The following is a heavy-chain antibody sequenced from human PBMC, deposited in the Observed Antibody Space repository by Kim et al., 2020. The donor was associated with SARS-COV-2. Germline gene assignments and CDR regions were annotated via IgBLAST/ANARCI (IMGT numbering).Heavy chain of an antibody. Sequence: GGSLRLSCAASGFTFSSYSMNWVRQAPGKGLEWVSSISSSSSYIYYADSVKGRFTISRDNATNSLYLQMNSLRAEDTAVYYCAREVVYLQLWSERYYFDYWGQGTLVTVSS. D-gene: IGHD5-18*01. CDR2: ISSSSSYI. V-gene: IGHV3-21*01. CDR3: AREVVYLQLWSERYYFDY. CDR1: GFTFSSYS. J-gene: IGHJ4*02.